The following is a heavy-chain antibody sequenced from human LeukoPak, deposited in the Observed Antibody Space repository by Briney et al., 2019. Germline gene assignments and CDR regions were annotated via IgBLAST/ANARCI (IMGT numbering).Heavy chain of an antibody. Sequence: PGGSLRLSCAASGFTFSSYGMQWFRQAPDKGLEWVAAISNDGSNKYYADSVKGRFTISRDNSKNTLYLQMNSLRAEDTAVYYCAKVDIVATIDAGRLVDYWGQGTPVTVSS. V-gene: IGHV3-30*18. CDR2: ISNDGSNK. CDR3: AKVDIVATIDAGRLVDY. CDR1: GFTFSSYG. D-gene: IGHD5-12*01. J-gene: IGHJ4*02.